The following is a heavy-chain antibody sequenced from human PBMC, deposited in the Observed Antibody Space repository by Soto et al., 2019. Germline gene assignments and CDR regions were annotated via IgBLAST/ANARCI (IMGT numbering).Heavy chain of an antibody. D-gene: IGHD3-10*01. CDR1: GGSISSSSYY. CDR2: IYYSGST. Sequence: QLQLQESGPGLVKPSETLSLTCTVSGGSISSSSYYWGWIRQPPGKGLEWIGSIYYSGSTYYNPSLNSRVTISGDTSKNQFSLQLSSVTAADTAVYYCATTYYFGSGSAYWGQGTLVTVSS. J-gene: IGHJ4*02. CDR3: ATTYYFGSGSAY. V-gene: IGHV4-39*01.